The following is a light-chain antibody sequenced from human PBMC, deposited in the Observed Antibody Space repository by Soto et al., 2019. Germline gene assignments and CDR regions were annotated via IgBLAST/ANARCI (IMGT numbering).Light chain of an antibody. CDR1: QTISSY. CDR3: QQTFSTYVS. J-gene: IGKJ4*01. V-gene: IGKV1-39*01. CDR2: AAS. Sequence: DIQMTQFPSSLSASVGDRVTITCRASQTISSYLHWYQLKPGQAPKLLIYAASSLQSGVPSRFSGSGSGTEFTLTFSSLQPEDFATYFCQQTFSTYVSFGGGTKVEIK.